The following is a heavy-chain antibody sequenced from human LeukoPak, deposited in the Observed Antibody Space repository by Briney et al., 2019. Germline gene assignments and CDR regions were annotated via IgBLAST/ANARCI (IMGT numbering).Heavy chain of an antibody. CDR1: GGTFSTYA. Sequence: SVKVSCKASGGTFSTYAISWVRQAPGQGLEWMGGIIPILATANYAQKFQGRVTITADESTSIAYMQLSSLRSEDTAVYYCARDSGGSGSYYYFDYWGQGTLVTVSS. CDR3: ARDSGGSGSYYYFDY. V-gene: IGHV1-69*13. CDR2: IIPILATA. D-gene: IGHD3-10*01. J-gene: IGHJ4*02.